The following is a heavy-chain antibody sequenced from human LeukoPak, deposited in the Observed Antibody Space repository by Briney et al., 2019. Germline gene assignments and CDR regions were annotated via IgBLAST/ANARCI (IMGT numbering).Heavy chain of an antibody. CDR1: GGTFSSYA. D-gene: IGHD3-3*01. CDR3: ARVVLEWLSQHAHYYYYGMDV. J-gene: IGHJ6*02. CDR2: IIPIFGTA. V-gene: IGHV1-69*13. Sequence: GASVKVSCKASGGTFSSYAISWVRQAPGQGLEWMGGIIPIFGTANYAQKFQGRVTITADESTSTAYMELSSLRSEDAAVYYCARVVLEWLSQHAHYYYYGMDVWGQGTTVTVSS.